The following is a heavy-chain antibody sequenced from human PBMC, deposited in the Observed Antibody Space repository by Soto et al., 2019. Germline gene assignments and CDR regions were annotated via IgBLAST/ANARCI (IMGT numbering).Heavy chain of an antibody. D-gene: IGHD1-26*01. CDR2: IYWNDDK. J-gene: IGHJ4*02. CDR3: AHGIVGAPSSPRGLRPLFDY. Sequence: GSGPTLVNPTQTLTLTCTFSGFSLSTTGVGVGWIRQPPGKALEWLALIYWNDDKRYRPSLKSRLTITKDTSENQVVLTMTNLDPVDTATYYCAHGIVGAPSSPRGLRPLFDYWGQGTLVTVSS. CDR1: GFSLSTTGVG. V-gene: IGHV2-5*01.